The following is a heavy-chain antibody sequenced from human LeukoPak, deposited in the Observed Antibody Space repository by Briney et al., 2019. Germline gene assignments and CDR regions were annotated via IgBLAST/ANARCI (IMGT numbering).Heavy chain of an antibody. Sequence: SGPALVKPTQTLTLTCTFSGFSLSTSGMCVSWIRQPPGKALEWLALIDWDDDKYYSTSLKTRLTISKDTSKNQVVLTMTNMDPVDTATYYCARTYYYGSGSQWGVCWFDPWGQGTLVTVSS. J-gene: IGHJ5*02. CDR2: IDWDDDK. CDR3: ARTYYYGSGSQWGVCWFDP. CDR1: GFSLSTSGMC. D-gene: IGHD3-10*01. V-gene: IGHV2-70*01.